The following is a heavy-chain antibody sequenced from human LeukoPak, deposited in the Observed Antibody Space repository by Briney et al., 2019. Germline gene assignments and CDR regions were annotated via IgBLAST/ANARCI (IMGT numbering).Heavy chain of an antibody. V-gene: IGHV3-74*01. Sequence: PGGSLRLSCAASGFTFSSYWMHWVRQAPGKGLVWVSRINTDGSSTNYADSVKGRFTISRDNAKNTLYLQTHGLRAEDTAVYYCASGGFCGSTTCYPNWFDPWGQGTLVTVSS. J-gene: IGHJ5*02. CDR2: INTDGSST. D-gene: IGHD2-2*01. CDR1: GFTFSSYW. CDR3: ASGGFCGSTTCYPNWFDP.